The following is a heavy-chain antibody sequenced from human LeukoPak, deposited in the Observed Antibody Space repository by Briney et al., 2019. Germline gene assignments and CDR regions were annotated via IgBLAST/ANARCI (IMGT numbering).Heavy chain of an antibody. Sequence: GGSLRLSCAASGFTFDDYAMHWVRQAPGKGLEWVSGISWNSGSIGYADSVKGRFTISRDNAKNSLYLQMNSLRAEDTALYYCAKGYGSGSRCHFDYWGQGTLVTVSS. CDR3: AKGYGSGSRCHFDY. CDR2: ISWNSGSI. CDR1: GFTFDDYA. J-gene: IGHJ4*02. D-gene: IGHD3-10*01. V-gene: IGHV3-9*01.